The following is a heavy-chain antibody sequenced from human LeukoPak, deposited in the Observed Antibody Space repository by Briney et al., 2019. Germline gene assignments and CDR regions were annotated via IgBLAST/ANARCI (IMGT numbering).Heavy chain of an antibody. CDR3: SRTNYYGSGNYAKFDY. J-gene: IGHJ4*02. D-gene: IGHD3-10*01. CDR1: GYSISSGYS. CDR2: IYHSGST. V-gene: IGHV4-38-2*01. Sequence: SETLSLTCAVSGYSISSGYSWGWIRQPPGKGLEWIGYIYHSGSTYYNPSLKSRVTISVDTSKNQFSLKLSSVTAADTAVYYCSRTNYYGSGNYAKFDYWGQGTLVTVSS.